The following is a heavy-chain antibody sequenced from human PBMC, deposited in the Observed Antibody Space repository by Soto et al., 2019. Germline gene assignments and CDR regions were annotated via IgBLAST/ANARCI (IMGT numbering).Heavy chain of an antibody. CDR2: IKSKTDGGTT. V-gene: IGHV3-15*07. D-gene: IGHD3-22*01. CDR3: TTLLAYDSSGYYPDYYYYGMDV. J-gene: IGHJ6*02. Sequence: GGSLRLSCAASGFTFSNAWMNWVRQAPGKGLEWVGRIKSKTDGGTTDYAAPVKVRFTISRDDSKNTLYLQMNSLKTEDTAVYYCTTLLAYDSSGYYPDYYYYGMDVWGQGTTVTVSS. CDR1: GFTFSNAW.